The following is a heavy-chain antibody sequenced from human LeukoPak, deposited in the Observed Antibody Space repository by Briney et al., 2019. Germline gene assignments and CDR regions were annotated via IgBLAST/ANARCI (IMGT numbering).Heavy chain of an antibody. CDR2: ISGSGGST. D-gene: IGHD4-17*01. Sequence: GGSLRLSCAASGFTFSSYALSWVRQAPGKGLEWVSAISGSGGSTYYADSVKGRFTIYRDNSNNTLYLQMSSLRAEDTAVYYCAQLSTYTVTTGYWGRGTLVTVSS. V-gene: IGHV3-23*01. CDR1: GFTFSSYA. CDR3: AQLSTYTVTTGY. J-gene: IGHJ4*02.